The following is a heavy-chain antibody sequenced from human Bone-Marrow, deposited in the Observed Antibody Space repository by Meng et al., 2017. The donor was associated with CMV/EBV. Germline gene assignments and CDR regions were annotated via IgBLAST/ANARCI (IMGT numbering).Heavy chain of an antibody. CDR2: INHSGST. J-gene: IGHJ4*02. CDR3: ARGSTGITPY. D-gene: IGHD1-1*01. CDR1: GGSFSDYY. Sequence: SETLSLTCAVYGGSFSDYYWSWIRQPPGKGLEWIGEINHSGSTNYNPSLKSRVTISVDTSKNQFSLKLSSVTAADTAVYYCARGSTGITPYWGQGTLVTVSS. V-gene: IGHV4-34*01.